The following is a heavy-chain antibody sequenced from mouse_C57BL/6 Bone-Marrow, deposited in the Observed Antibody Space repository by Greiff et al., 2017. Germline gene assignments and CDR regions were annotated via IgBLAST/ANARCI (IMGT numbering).Heavy chain of an antibody. CDR1: GYTFTSYW. Sequence: VQLQQPGAELVKPGASVKVSCKASGYTFTSYWMHWVKQRPGQGLEWIGRIHPSDSDSNYNQKFKGKATLTVDKSYSTAYMQLSSLTSEDSAVYYGAIRGSNYEAWFAYWGQGTLVTVSA. CDR3: AIRGSNYEAWFAY. V-gene: IGHV1-74*01. D-gene: IGHD2-5*01. J-gene: IGHJ3*01. CDR2: IHPSDSDS.